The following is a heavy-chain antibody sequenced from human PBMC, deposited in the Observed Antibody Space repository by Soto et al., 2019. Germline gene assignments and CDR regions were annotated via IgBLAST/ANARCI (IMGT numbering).Heavy chain of an antibody. Sequence: KTSETLSLTCTVSGGSISSSSYYWGWIRQPPGKGLEWIGSIYYSGSTYYNPSLKSRVTISVDTSKNQFSLKLSSVTAADTAVYYCARTLIAAAGTWFDPWGQGTLVTVSS. J-gene: IGHJ5*02. CDR2: IYYSGST. D-gene: IGHD6-13*01. CDR3: ARTLIAAAGTWFDP. V-gene: IGHV4-39*01. CDR1: GGSISSSSYY.